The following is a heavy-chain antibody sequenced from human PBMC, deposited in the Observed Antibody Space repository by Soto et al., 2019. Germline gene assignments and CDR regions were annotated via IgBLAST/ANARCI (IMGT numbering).Heavy chain of an antibody. Sequence: QVQLVQSGAEVKKPGSSVKVSCKASGGTFSSYAISWVRQAPGQGLEWMGGIIPIFGTANYAQKFQGRVTITADESTSTAYMEPSSLRSEDTAVYYCAREDIVAQGHYYYGMDVWGQGTTVTVSS. D-gene: IGHD2-15*01. CDR2: IIPIFGTA. V-gene: IGHV1-69*01. CDR3: AREDIVAQGHYYYGMDV. J-gene: IGHJ6*02. CDR1: GGTFSSYA.